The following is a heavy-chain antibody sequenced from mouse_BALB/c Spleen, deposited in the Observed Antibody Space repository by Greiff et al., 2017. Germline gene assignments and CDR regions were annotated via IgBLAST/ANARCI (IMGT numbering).Heavy chain of an antibody. Sequence: EVKLMESGGGLVKPGGSLKLSCAASGFTFSSYAMSWVRQTPEKRLEWVASISSGGSTYYPDSVKGRFTISRDNARNILYLQMSSLRSEDTAMYYCARYGNFLYFDVWGAGTTVTVSS. D-gene: IGHD2-10*02. CDR3: ARYGNFLYFDV. CDR2: ISSGGST. V-gene: IGHV5-6-5*01. CDR1: GFTFSSYA. J-gene: IGHJ1*01.